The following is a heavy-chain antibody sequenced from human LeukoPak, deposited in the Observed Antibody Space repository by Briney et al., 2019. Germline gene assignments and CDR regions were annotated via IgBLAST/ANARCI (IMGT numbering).Heavy chain of an antibody. CDR3: ARRRAGLRRDLWFDP. D-gene: IGHD2-15*01. J-gene: IGHJ5*02. Sequence: SETLSLTCAVYGGSFSGYYWSWIRQPPGKGLEWIGEINHSGSTNYNPSLKSRVTISVDTSKNQFSLNLTSVTAADTAVYYCARRRAGLRRDLWFDPWGQGTLVTVSS. CDR1: GGSFSGYY. CDR2: INHSGST. V-gene: IGHV4-34*01.